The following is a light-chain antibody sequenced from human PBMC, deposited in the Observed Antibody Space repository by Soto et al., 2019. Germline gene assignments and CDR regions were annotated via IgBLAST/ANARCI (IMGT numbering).Light chain of an antibody. V-gene: IGLV3-21*04. CDR3: QVWDSSSDHDV. CDR1: NIGSKS. CDR2: YDS. Sequence: SYELTQPPSVSVAPGKTARITCGGNNIGSKSVHWYQQKPGQAPVLVIYYDSDRPSGIPERFSGSSSGNTATLTISRVEAGDEADYYCQVWDSSSDHDVFGPGTKLTVL. J-gene: IGLJ1*01.